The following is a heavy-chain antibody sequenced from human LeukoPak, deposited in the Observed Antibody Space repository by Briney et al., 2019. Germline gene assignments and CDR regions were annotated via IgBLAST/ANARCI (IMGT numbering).Heavy chain of an antibody. CDR2: IIPILGIA. D-gene: IGHD3-9*01. CDR1: GGTFSSYA. Sequence: GASVKVSCKASGGTFSSYAISWVRQAPGQGLEWMGRIIPILGIANYAQKFQGRVTITADKSTSTAYMELSSLRSEDTAVYYCAREGSDWLLPPDHYYYYGMDVWGQGTTVTVSS. V-gene: IGHV1-69*04. J-gene: IGHJ6*02. CDR3: AREGSDWLLPPDHYYYYGMDV.